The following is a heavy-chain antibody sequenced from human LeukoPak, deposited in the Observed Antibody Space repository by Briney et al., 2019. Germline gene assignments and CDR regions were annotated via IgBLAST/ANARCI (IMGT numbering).Heavy chain of an antibody. D-gene: IGHD5-24*01. CDR1: GGSISSSSYY. CDR3: ARDTDGYNYNFYYYYMDV. CDR2: IYYSGST. Sequence: PSETLSLTCTVSGGSISSSSYYWGWIRQPPGKGLEWIGSIYYSGSTYYNPSLKGRVTISVDTSKNQFSLKLSSVTAADTAVYYCARDTDGYNYNFYYYYMDVWGKGTTVTVSS. J-gene: IGHJ6*03. V-gene: IGHV4-39*02.